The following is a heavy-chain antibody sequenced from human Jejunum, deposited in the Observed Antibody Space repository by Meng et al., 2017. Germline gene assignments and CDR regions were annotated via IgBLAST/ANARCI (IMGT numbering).Heavy chain of an antibody. CDR1: GFSLNSYGEA. V-gene: IGHV2-5*02. CDR2: IYWDDVK. CDR3: GYKGSGWFYLNN. Sequence: QIHLNESVLTLVKPTQTLTLTCSFSGFSLNSYGEAVGWIRQRPGKALEWLAVIYWDDVKRYSPFLNSRLTLTKDTSEKQVFLTMPNVDPVDTATYFCGYKGSGWFYLNNWGPGTLVTVSS. J-gene: IGHJ4*02. D-gene: IGHD6-19*01.